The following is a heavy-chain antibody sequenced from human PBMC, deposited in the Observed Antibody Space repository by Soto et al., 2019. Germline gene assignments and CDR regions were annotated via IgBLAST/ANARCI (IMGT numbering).Heavy chain of an antibody. CDR2: ISAYNGNT. D-gene: IGHD2-2*02. J-gene: IGHJ6*02. V-gene: IGHV1-18*01. CDR1: GYTFTSHG. Sequence: ASVKVSCKASGYTFTSHGISWVRQAPGQGLEWMGWISAYNGNTNYAQKLQGRVTMTTDTSTSTAYMELRSLRSDDTAVYYCASGRIVVVPAAIRDDYYYGMDVWGQGTTVTSP. CDR3: ASGRIVVVPAAIRDDYYYGMDV.